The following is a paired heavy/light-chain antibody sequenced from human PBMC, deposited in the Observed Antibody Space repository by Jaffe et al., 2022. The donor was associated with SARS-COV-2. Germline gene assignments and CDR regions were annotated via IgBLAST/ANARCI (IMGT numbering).Heavy chain of an antibody. V-gene: IGHV5-10-1*03. J-gene: IGHJ4*02. D-gene: IGHD3-22*01. CDR3: ATLPNNYDSSGYYYREGLPDY. Sequence: EVQLVQSGAEVKKPGESLRLPCQASGYSFTSLSISWVRQMPGKGLEWMGRIDPSDSYSDYSPSFQGHVTISADNSISTAFLQWSSLEASDTAIYYCATLPNNYDSSGYYYREGLPDYWGQGTLVTVSS. CDR2: IDPSDSYS. CDR1: GYSFTSLS.
Light chain of an antibody. CDR2: TAS. J-gene: IGKJ3*01. CDR1: QSINIY. CDR3: QQSYNTRT. Sequence: DIQMTQSPSSLSASVGDRVTITCRASQSINIYLNWYQQKPGKAPQLLIYTASRLQSGVPSRFSGSGSGTDFTLTISSLQPDDFATYYCQQSYNTRTFGPGTKLEIK. V-gene: IGKV1-39*01.